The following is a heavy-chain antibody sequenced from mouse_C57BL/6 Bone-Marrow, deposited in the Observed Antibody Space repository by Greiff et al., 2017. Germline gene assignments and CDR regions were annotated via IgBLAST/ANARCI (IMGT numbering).Heavy chain of an antibody. J-gene: IGHJ4*01. D-gene: IGHD1-1*01. V-gene: IGHV14-3*01. Sequence: VQLQQSVAELVRPGASVKLSCTASGFYIKNTYMHWVKQRPEQGLEWIGRIDPANGNTKYAPKFQGKATITADTSSNTAYLQLSSLTSEDTAIYYCARYGFYAMDYWGQGTSVTVSS. CDR3: ARYGFYAMDY. CDR2: IDPANGNT. CDR1: GFYIKNTY.